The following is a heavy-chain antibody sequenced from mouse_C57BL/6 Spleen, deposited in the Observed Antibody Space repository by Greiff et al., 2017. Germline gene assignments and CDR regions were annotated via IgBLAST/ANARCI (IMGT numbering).Heavy chain of an antibody. J-gene: IGHJ4*01. CDR3: ARLLLRLPMDY. CDR2: IRNKANGYTT. Sequence: DVKLVESGGGLVQPGGSLSLSCAASGFTFTDYYMSWVRQPPGKALEWLGFIRNKANGYTTEYSASVKGRFTISRDNSQSILYLQMNALRAEDSATYYCARLLLRLPMDYWGQGTSVTVSS. V-gene: IGHV7-3*01. CDR1: GFTFTDYY. D-gene: IGHD1-2*01.